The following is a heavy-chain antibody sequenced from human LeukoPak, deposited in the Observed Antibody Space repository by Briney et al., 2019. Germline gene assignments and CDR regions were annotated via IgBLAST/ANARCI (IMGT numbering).Heavy chain of an antibody. CDR1: GFTFIHYA. CDR3: AKGGGNDYYGMDV. J-gene: IGHJ6*02. Sequence: GTSLRLSCAASGFTFIHYAMHWVRQAPGKGLEWVSFISYDGSNEYYADSVKGRLTISRDNSKNTLYLQINSLRAEDTAVYYCAKGGGNDYYGMDVWGQGTTVTVSS. CDR2: ISYDGSNE. V-gene: IGHV3-30-3*01. D-gene: IGHD6-25*01.